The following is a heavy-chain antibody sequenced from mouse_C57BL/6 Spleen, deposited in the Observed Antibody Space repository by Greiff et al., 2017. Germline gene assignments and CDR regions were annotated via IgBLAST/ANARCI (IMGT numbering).Heavy chain of an antibody. V-gene: IGHV3-6*01. CDR1: GYSITSGYY. CDR3: ARGPYYAMDY. Sequence: EVQLQQSGPGLVKPSQSLSLTCSVTGYSITSGYYWNWIRQFPGNKLEWMGYLSYDGSNNYNPSLKNRISITRDTSKNQFFLKLNSVTTEDTATYYCARGPYYAMDYWGQGTSVTVSS. J-gene: IGHJ4*01. CDR2: LSYDGSN.